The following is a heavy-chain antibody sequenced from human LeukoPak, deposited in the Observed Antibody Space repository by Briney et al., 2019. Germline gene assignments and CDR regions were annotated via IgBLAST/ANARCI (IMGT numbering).Heavy chain of an antibody. J-gene: IGHJ4*02. Sequence: SETLSLTCTVSGGSISGYYWSWIRQPPGKGLEWIGYIYSSVNTVYNTSLKSRVTISLDTSKNQFSLKLSSVNAADTAVYYCARSRRYSYGYRGGDDYWGQGTLVTVSS. CDR1: GGSISGYY. CDR3: ARSRRYSYGYRGGDDY. D-gene: IGHD5-18*01. CDR2: IYSSVNT. V-gene: IGHV4-59*12.